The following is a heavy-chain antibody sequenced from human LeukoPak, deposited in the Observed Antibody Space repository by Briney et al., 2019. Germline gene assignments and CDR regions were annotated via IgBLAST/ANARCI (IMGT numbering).Heavy chain of an antibody. D-gene: IGHD1-26*01. CDR1: GFTVTNYY. J-gene: IGHJ4*02. Sequence: PGGSLRLSCAASGFTVTNYYMNWVRQAPGKGLEWVSIIYSGATTYYADSVKGRFTISRDKSKNMIYLQMSSLRAEDTAVYYCARGTYFYEDSGFYFDSWGLGTLVTVSS. V-gene: IGHV3-53*01. CDR3: ARGTYFYEDSGFYFDS. CDR2: IYSGATT.